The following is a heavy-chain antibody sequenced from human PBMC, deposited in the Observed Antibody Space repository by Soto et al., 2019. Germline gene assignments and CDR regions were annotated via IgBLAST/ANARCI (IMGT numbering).Heavy chain of an antibody. J-gene: IGHJ4*02. V-gene: IGHV3-74*01. CDR2: INTDGSFR. CDR1: VFTFSNHW. Sequence: HPWGSLRLCCTASVFTFSNHWMHWVRQGPGQGLVWVSRINTDGSFRDYADSVRGRFTISRDNAKNTLILQMNSLRAEDTAVYYCVRGTSAWSGKDYWGQGTLVTVSS. D-gene: IGHD6-19*01. CDR3: VRGTSAWSGKDY.